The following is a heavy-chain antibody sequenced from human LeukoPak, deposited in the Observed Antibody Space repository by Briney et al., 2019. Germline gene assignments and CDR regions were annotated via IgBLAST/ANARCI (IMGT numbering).Heavy chain of an antibody. V-gene: IGHV4-34*01. D-gene: IGHD4-23*01. J-gene: IGHJ6*03. CDR1: GGSLTGYS. Sequence: PSETLSLTCAVHGGSLTGYSWAWVRQSPGEGLEWIGEINQVEKTIYSPSLESRVSISLEASRNQFFPQLTSVAAADTAMYYCARGRATPSRLFFDYYFMDVWGPGTPVTVSS. CDR2: INQVEKT. CDR3: ARGRATPSRLFFDYYFMDV.